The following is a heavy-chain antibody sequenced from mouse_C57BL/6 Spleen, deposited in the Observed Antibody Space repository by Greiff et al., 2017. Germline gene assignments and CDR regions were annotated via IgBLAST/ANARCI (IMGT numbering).Heavy chain of an antibody. CDR3: ARIIGTTVGDDAMDY. J-gene: IGHJ4*01. CDR2: IDPSDSET. CDR1: GYTFTSYW. D-gene: IGHD1-1*01. V-gene: IGHV1-52*01. Sequence: QVQLKQPGAELVRPGSSVKLSCKASGYTFTSYWMHWVKQRPIQGLEWIGNIDPSDSETHYNQKFKDKATLTVDKSSSTAYMQLSSLTSEDSAVYYCARIIGTTVGDDAMDYWGQGTSVTVSS.